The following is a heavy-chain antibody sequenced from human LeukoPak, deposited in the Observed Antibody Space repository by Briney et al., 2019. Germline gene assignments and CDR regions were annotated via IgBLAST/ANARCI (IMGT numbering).Heavy chain of an antibody. CDR3: ARDKWIGTYLHYYYGMDV. V-gene: IGHV3-74*01. D-gene: IGHD3-10*01. Sequence: GGSLRLSCAASGFTFSSYWMHWVRQAPGKGLVWVSRITSDGSTTNYADSVKGRFTFSRDNAKNTLYLQMNSLRVEDTAVYYCARDKWIGTYLHYYYGMDVWGQGTTVTVSS. CDR1: GFTFSSYW. J-gene: IGHJ6*02. CDR2: ITSDGSTT.